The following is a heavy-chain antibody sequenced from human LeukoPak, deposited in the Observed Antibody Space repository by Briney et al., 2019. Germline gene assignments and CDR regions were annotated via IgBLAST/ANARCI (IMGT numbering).Heavy chain of an antibody. V-gene: IGHV3-23*01. J-gene: IGHJ4*02. CDR2: ISGSGGGT. D-gene: IGHD6-19*01. CDR1: GFTFTNYA. Sequence: GGSLRLSCAASGFTFTNYAMSWVRQAPGKGLEWVSAISGSGGGTYYADSVKGRFTMSRDNSKNTASLQMNSLRAEDTAVYYCARAVAGTYFDSWGRGTLVTVSS. CDR3: ARAVAGTYFDS.